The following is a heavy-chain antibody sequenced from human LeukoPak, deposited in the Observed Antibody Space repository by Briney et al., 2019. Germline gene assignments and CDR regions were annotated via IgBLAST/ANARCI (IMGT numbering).Heavy chain of an antibody. CDR1: GGSFSGYY. V-gene: IGHV4-34*01. CDR2: INHSGST. CDR3: ARGGYYYDSSGLLLIDYFDY. Sequence: SETLSLTCAVYGGSFSGYYWSWVRQPPGKGLEWIGEINHSGSTNYNPSLKSRVTISVDTSKNQSSLKLSSVTAADTAVYYCARGGYYYDSSGLLLIDYFDYWGQGTLVTVSS. J-gene: IGHJ4*02. D-gene: IGHD3-22*01.